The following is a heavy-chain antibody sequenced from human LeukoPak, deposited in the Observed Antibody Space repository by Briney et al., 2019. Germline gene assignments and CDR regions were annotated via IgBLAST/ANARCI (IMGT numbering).Heavy chain of an antibody. CDR3: ARDRCSSTSCYTIGYYYYGMDV. V-gene: IGHV3-9*01. Sequence: PGRSLRLSCAASGFTFDDYAMHWVRQAPGKGLEWVSGISWNSGSIGYADSVKGRFTISRDNSKNTLYLQMNSLRAEDTAVYYCARDRCSSTSCYTIGYYYYGMDVWGQGTTVTVSS. CDR2: ISWNSGSI. J-gene: IGHJ6*02. CDR1: GFTFDDYA. D-gene: IGHD2-2*02.